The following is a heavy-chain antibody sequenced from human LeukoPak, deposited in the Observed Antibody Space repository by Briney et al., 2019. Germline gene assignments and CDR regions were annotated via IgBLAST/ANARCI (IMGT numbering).Heavy chain of an antibody. D-gene: IGHD3-10*01. CDR2: ISGSGGGT. V-gene: IGHV3-23*01. Sequence: PGGSLRLSCAASGFTFSSYAMSWVRQAPGKGLEWVSAISGSGGGTYYADSVKGRFTISRDNSKNTLYLQMNSLRAEDTAVYYCAKDSGFGELLSFYYYYYGMDVWGQGTTVTVSS. CDR3: AKDSGFGELLSFYYYYYGMDV. J-gene: IGHJ6*02. CDR1: GFTFSSYA.